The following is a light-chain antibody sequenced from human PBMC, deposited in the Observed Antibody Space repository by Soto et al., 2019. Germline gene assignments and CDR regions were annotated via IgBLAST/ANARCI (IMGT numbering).Light chain of an antibody. CDR1: QTISIW. V-gene: IGKV1-5*01. CDR3: QRTYNAP. CDR2: DAS. Sequence: IQLTQSPSSLSASVGDRVTITCRARQTISIWLAWYQQKPGKAPELLIYDASTLESGVPSRFSGSGSGTEFSLTISSLQPEDVATYYGQRTYNAPFGGGTKVDIK. J-gene: IGKJ4*01.